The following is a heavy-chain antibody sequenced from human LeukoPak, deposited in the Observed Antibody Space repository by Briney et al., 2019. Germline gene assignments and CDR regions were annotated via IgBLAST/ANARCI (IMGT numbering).Heavy chain of an antibody. J-gene: IGHJ5*02. Sequence: SETLSLTCTVSGGSISSYYWSWIRQPAGKGLEWIGRIYTSGSTNYNPSLTSRVTMSVDTSKNQFSLKLSSVTAADTAVYYCASSTYYYDSSGFPSWGQGTRVTVSS. CDR3: ASSTYYYDSSGFPS. V-gene: IGHV4-4*07. D-gene: IGHD3-22*01. CDR1: GGSISSYY. CDR2: IYTSGST.